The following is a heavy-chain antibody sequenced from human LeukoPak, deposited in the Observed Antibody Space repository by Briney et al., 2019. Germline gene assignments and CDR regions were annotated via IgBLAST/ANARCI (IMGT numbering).Heavy chain of an antibody. Sequence: ASVKVSCKVSGYTLTELFMHWVRQAPGKGLEWMGGFDPEDGETIYAQKFQGRVTMTEDTSTDTAYMELSSLRSEDTAVYYCATVWKVTLERWFDPWGQGTLVTVSS. CDR1: GYTLTELF. J-gene: IGHJ5*02. V-gene: IGHV1-24*01. CDR3: ATVWKVTLERWFDP. CDR2: FDPEDGET. D-gene: IGHD2-21*02.